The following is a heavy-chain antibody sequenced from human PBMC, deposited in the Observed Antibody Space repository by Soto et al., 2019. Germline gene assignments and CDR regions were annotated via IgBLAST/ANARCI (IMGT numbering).Heavy chain of an antibody. CDR2: INAYNVKR. CDR3: AREWFVVDY. J-gene: IGHJ4*02. V-gene: IGHV1-18*01. D-gene: IGHD3-22*01. CDR1: GYTFTNYG. Sequence: QVQLVQSGAEVKKPGASVKVSCKASGYTFTNYGISRVRQTPGQGIEWMGWINAYNVKRNYAQKLQVRVTMTTDTSTSTAYMELMSLRSADTAVYFWAREWFVVDYRCQGTLVTVSS.